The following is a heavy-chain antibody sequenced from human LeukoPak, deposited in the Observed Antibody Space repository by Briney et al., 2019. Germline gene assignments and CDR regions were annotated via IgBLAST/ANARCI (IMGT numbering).Heavy chain of an antibody. CDR2: ISSSSSTI. J-gene: IGHJ4*02. V-gene: IGHV3-48*01. CDR1: GFTFSSYS. D-gene: IGHD3-3*01. CDR3: AREKRITIFGVVTPDY. Sequence: EGSLRLSCAASGFTFSSYSMNWVRQAPGKGLEWVSYISSSSSTIYYADSVKGRFTISRDNAKNSLYLQMNSLRAEDTAVYYCAREKRITIFGVVTPDYWGQGTLVTVSS.